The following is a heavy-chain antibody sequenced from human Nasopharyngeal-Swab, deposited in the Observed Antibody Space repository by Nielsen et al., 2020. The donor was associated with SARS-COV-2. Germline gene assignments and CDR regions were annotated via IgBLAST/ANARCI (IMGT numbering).Heavy chain of an antibody. CDR2: ISWNSGST. V-gene: IGHV3-9*03. D-gene: IGHD3-3*01. CDR1: GFTFDDYA. J-gene: IGHJ4*02. Sequence: GGSLRLSCAASGFTFDDYAMHWVRQAPGKGLEWVSGISWNSGSTGYADSVKGRFTISRDNAKNSLYLQMNSLRVEDMAFYYCAKATNARYDFWSSSFDYWGQGTLVTVSS. CDR3: AKATNARYDFWSSSFDY.